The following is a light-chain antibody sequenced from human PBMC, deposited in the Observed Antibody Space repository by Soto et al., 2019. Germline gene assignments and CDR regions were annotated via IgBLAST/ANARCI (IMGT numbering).Light chain of an antibody. Sequence: QSVLTPPPAASGSPGQSVTISCTGPKSDIGVYHFVSWYQHGPGKDPRLIIYEVVQRPSAVPDRFSATKSGNTASLTGSGLQAADEADYYCCSYAGCYTSYIFGTWTKV. J-gene: IGLJ1*01. CDR1: KSDIGVYHF. CDR3: CSYAGCYTSYI. CDR2: EVV. V-gene: IGLV2-8*01.